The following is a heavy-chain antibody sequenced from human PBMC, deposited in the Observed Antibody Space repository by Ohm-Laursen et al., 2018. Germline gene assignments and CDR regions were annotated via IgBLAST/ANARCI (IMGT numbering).Heavy chain of an antibody. V-gene: IGHV1-2*02. J-gene: IGHJ6*02. CDR2: INPNSGGT. D-gene: IGHD2-2*01. CDR1: GYTFTGYY. CDR3: AREVRGEYYYYYYGMGV. Sequence: ASVKVSCKASGYTFTGYYMHWVRQAPGQGLEWMGWINPNSGGTNYAQKFQGRVTMTRDTSISTAYMELSRLRSDDTAVYYCAREVRGEYYYYYYGMGVWGQGTTVTVSS.